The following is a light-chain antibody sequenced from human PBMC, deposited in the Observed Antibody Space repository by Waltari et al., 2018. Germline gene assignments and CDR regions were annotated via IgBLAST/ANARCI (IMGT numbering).Light chain of an antibody. V-gene: IGLV3-1*01. Sequence: SYELTQPPSVSVSPGQTANITCSGDKLGNKYVCWLQQKPGQSPLLVIFQNNRRPSGIPGRFSGSNSGNTATLTISGTQVMDEADFYCQAWDSSTAVFGSGTKVTVL. CDR3: QAWDSSTAV. CDR1: KLGNKY. CDR2: QNN. J-gene: IGLJ1*01.